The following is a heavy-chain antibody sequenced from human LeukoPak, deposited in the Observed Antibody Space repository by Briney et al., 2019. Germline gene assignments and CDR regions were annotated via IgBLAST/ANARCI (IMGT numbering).Heavy chain of an antibody. CDR3: ARVIVVAGKFDCFDY. CDR2: ISSSGHTI. CDR1: GFPFSDYY. Sequence: GGSLRLSCAASGFPFSDYYMTWIRQAPGKGLEWVSYISSSGHTIYYADSVKGRFTISRDNAKNSLSLQMNSLGAEDTASYYCARVIVVAGKFDCFDYWGQGTLVTVSS. V-gene: IGHV3-11*04. J-gene: IGHJ4*02. D-gene: IGHD3-22*01.